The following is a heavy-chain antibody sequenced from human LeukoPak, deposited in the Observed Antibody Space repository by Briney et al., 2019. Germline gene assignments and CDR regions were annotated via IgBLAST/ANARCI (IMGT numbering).Heavy chain of an antibody. CDR2: IKQDGSEK. D-gene: IGHD2-21*01. J-gene: IGHJ6*03. V-gene: IGHV3-7*01. Sequence: GGSLRLSCAASGFTFSSYWMSWVRQAPGKGLEWVANIKQDGSEKYYVDSVKGRFTISRDNSKNTLYLQMNSLRAEDTAVYYCAREVVCCGYYMDVWGKGTTVTISS. CDR1: GFTFSSYW. CDR3: AREVVCCGYYMDV.